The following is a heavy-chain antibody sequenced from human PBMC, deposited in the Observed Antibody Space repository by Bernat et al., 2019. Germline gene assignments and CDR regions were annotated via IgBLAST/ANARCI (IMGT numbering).Heavy chain of an antibody. D-gene: IGHD3-22*01. CDR3: ARDDSSGYYIPYYFDY. Sequence: EVQLVESGGGLVQPGGSLRLSCAASGFTFSSYWVSWVRQAPGKGLEWVANIKQDGSEKYYVDSVKGRFTISRDNAKNSLYLQMNSLRAEDTAVYYCARDDSSGYYIPYYFDYWGQGTLVTVSS. CDR2: IKQDGSEK. CDR1: GFTFSSYW. V-gene: IGHV3-7*01. J-gene: IGHJ4*02.